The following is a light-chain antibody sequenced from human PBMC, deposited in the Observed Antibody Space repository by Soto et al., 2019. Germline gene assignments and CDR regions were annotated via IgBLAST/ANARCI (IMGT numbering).Light chain of an antibody. V-gene: IGKV1-12*01. CDR3: QQANSFPIT. J-gene: IGKJ5*01. Sequence: DAQMTQYPSSLSASVGDRVTIPFQASRDISDYLNWYQQKPGKAPKLLIYAASNLQSGVPSRFSGSGSGTDFTLTISSLQPEDFATYYCQQANSFPITFGQGTRLEI. CDR2: AAS. CDR1: RDISDY.